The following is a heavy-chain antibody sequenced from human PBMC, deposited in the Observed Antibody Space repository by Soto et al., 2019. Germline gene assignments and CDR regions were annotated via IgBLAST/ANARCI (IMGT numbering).Heavy chain of an antibody. D-gene: IGHD3-9*01. CDR3: ASLYYDILTGYYTSVPHFKY. CDR2: ISGSGGST. V-gene: IGHV3-23*01. J-gene: IGHJ4*02. CDR1: GFTFSSYA. Sequence: EVQLLESGGGLVQPGGSLRLSCAASGFTFSSYAMSWVRQAPGKGLEWVSAISGSGGSTYYAHSVKGRFTISRDNSKNTLYLQMNSPRAEDTAVYYCASLYYDILTGYYTSVPHFKYWGQGALVPVSS.